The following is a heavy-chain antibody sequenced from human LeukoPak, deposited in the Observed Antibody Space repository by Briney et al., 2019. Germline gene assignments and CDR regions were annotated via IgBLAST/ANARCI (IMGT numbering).Heavy chain of an antibody. Sequence: SDPLSLTSAVPGGPISINSYYGAGIRRPPGRGLGGIGSIYYRGSTYYNPSLKSRVTISVDTSKNQFSLKLSSVTAADTAVYYCARTRYYYNSRSYGAPYYFDYWGQGTLVTVSS. CDR3: ARTRYYYNSRSYGAPYYFDY. V-gene: IGHV4-39*01. D-gene: IGHD3-10*01. CDR2: IYYRGST. CDR1: GGPISINSYY. J-gene: IGHJ4*02.